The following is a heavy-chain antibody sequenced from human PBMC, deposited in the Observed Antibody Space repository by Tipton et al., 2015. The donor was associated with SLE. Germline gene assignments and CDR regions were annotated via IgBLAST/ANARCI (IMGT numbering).Heavy chain of an antibody. Sequence: QSGPEVKKPGASVKVSCKASGYTFTTYGISWVRQAPGQGLEWMGWISAYNGNTNFAQKVQGRVTMTTDTSTSTAYVELRSLRSDDTAVYYCAIAVAGTLFFDHWGQGTLVTVSS. CDR2: ISAYNGNT. CDR3: AIAVAGTLFFDH. V-gene: IGHV1-18*01. J-gene: IGHJ4*02. CDR1: GYTFTTYG. D-gene: IGHD6-19*01.